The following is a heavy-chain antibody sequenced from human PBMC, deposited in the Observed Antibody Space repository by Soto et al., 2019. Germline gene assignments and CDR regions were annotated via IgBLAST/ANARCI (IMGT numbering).Heavy chain of an antibody. CDR1: GGSISGLY. CDR3: ARLRTHYFMDI. CDR2: IYYSGTT. J-gene: IGHJ6*03. Sequence: QVQLQESGPGLVKPSETLSLTCSVSGGSISGLYWSWVRQPPGRGLEWIGWIYYSGTTNYNPSLKSRVTISVDTSKNQFSLKLSSVTAADTAIYYCARLRTHYFMDICGKGTTVTDSS. V-gene: IGHV4-59*08.